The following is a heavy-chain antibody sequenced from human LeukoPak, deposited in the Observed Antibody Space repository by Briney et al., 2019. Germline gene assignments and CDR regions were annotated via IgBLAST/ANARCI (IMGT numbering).Heavy chain of an antibody. CDR2: IKPDGSEK. J-gene: IGHJ6*02. D-gene: IGHD2-8*01. CDR1: GFTISTYW. CDR3: ARFGVAYALDV. Sequence: GGSLRLSYAASGFTISTYWMSWGRQAPGKGLEWVANIKPDGSEKDYVDSLKGRFTISRDNAKNSLYLQVNSLRAEDTAVYYCARFGVAYALDVWGQGTTVTVSS. V-gene: IGHV3-7*04.